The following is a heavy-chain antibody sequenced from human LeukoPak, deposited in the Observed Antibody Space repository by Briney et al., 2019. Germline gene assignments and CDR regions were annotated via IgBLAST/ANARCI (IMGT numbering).Heavy chain of an antibody. CDR1: GYTFNTYG. D-gene: IGHD1-1*01. CDR2: ISGYNGKT. Sequence: ASVKVSCKASGYTFNTYGITWVRQAPGQGLEWMGWISGYNGKTKYAQNLQDRVTMTTDTSTTTAYMELRSLRSDDTAVYYCARRRGTTETKWYYMDVWGKGTTVTVSS. CDR3: ARRRGTTETKWYYMDV. V-gene: IGHV1-18*01. J-gene: IGHJ6*03.